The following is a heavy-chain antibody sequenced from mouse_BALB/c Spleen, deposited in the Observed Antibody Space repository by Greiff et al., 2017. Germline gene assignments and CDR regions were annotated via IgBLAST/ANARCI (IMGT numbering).Heavy chain of an antibody. CDR2: ILPGSGST. D-gene: IGHD2-2*01. Sequence: LMKPGASVKISCKATGYTFSSYWIEWVKQRPGHGLEWIGEILPGSGSTNYNEKFKGKATFTADTSSNTAYMQLSSLTSEDSAVYYCARDLLWLRRDWYFDVWGAGTTVTVSS. V-gene: IGHV1-9*01. CDR1: GYTFSSYW. CDR3: ARDLLWLRRDWYFDV. J-gene: IGHJ1*01.